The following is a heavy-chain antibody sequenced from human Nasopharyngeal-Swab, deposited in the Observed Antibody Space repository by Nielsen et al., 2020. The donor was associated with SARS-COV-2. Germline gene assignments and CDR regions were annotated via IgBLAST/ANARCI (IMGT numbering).Heavy chain of an antibody. CDR2: ISYDGSNK. V-gene: IGHV3-30-3*01. D-gene: IGHD3-22*01. CDR3: ARDGDDYYDTYDAFDI. Sequence: GESLKISCVASGFTFSSYAMHWVRQAPGKGLEWVAVISYDGSNKYYADSVKGRFTISRDNSKNTLYLQMNSLGAEDTAVYYCARDGDDYYDTYDAFDIWGQGTMVTVSS. J-gene: IGHJ3*02. CDR1: GFTFSSYA.